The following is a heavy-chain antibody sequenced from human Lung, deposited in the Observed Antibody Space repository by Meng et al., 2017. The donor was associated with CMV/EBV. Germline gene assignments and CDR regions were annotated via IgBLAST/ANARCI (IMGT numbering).Heavy chain of an antibody. V-gene: IGHV3-30*02. J-gene: IGHJ4*02. D-gene: IGHD3/OR15-3a*01. CDR1: GFRFEDHG. CDR2: IRHDGTNK. CDR3: AKDLLLFGGPNAYFDY. Sequence: GESXKISCAASGFRFEDHGMHWVRQTPGKGLEWVAFIRHDGTNKFYGDSVKGRFTISRDNSKNTVYLQMNSLRPEETAVYYCAKDLLLFGGPNAYFDYWGQGTLVTFSS.